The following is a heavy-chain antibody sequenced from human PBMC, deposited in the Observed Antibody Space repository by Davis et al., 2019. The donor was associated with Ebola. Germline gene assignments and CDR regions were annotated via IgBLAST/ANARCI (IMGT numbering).Heavy chain of an antibody. D-gene: IGHD1-7*01. CDR2: IWYDGGTK. Sequence: PGGSLRLSCAASGFTFSTYGMHWVRQAPGKGLEWVAVIWYDGGTKYYADSVKGRFIISRDNSKNMLYLQMNSLRAEDTAVYYCVKVGQMKWNFRYAMDVWGQGTTVTVSS. V-gene: IGHV3-33*06. CDR1: GFTFSTYG. CDR3: VKVGQMKWNFRYAMDV. J-gene: IGHJ6*02.